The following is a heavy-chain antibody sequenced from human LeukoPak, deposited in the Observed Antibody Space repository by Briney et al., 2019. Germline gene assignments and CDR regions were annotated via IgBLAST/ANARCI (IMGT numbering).Heavy chain of an antibody. D-gene: IGHD5-12*01. J-gene: IGHJ4*02. Sequence: SVKVSCKASGGTFSSYAISWVRQAPGQGLEWMGRIILILGIANYAQKFQGRVTITADKSTSTAYMELSSLRSEDTAVYYCARAVTGYSGYDYSDYWGQGTLVTVSS. V-gene: IGHV1-69*04. CDR2: IILILGIA. CDR1: GGTFSSYA. CDR3: ARAVTGYSGYDYSDY.